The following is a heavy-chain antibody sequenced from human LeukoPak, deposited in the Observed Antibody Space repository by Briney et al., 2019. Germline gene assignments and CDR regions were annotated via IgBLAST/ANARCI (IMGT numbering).Heavy chain of an antibody. J-gene: IGHJ4*02. D-gene: IGHD5-18*01. CDR3: AKCPIGYSYGYLGY. Sequence: GGSLRLSCAASGFTFSSYGMHWVRQAPGKGLEWVAVISYDGSNKYYADSVKGRFTISRDNSKNTLYLQMNSLRAEDTAVYYCAKCPIGYSYGYLGYWGQGTLVTVSS. V-gene: IGHV3-30*18. CDR1: GFTFSSYG. CDR2: ISYDGSNK.